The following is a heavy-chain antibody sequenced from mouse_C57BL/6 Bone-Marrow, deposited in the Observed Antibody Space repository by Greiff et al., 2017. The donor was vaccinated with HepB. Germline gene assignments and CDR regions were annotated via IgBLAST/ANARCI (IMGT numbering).Heavy chain of an antibody. Sequence: VQLQQSGPVLVKPGASVKMSCKASGYTFTDYYMNWVKQSHGKSLEWIGVINPYNGGTSYNQKFKGKATLTVDKSSSTAYMELNSLTSKDSAVYYCASGGTAWFAYWGQGTLVTVSA. J-gene: IGHJ3*01. CDR3: ASGGTAWFAY. V-gene: IGHV1-19*01. CDR2: INPYNGGT. D-gene: IGHD3-3*01. CDR1: GYTFTDYY.